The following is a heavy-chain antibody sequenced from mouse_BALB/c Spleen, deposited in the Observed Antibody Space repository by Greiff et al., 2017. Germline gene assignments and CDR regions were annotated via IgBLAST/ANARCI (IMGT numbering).Heavy chain of an antibody. CDR3: ARPYDYDSLPFAY. D-gene: IGHD2-4*01. Sequence: QVQLQQSGAELVRPGVSVKISCKGSGYTFTDYAMHWVKQSHSKSLEWIGVISTYYGDASYNQKFKGKATMTVDKSSSTAYMELARLTSEDSAIYYCARPYDYDSLPFAYWGQGTLVTLSA. J-gene: IGHJ3*01. CDR2: ISTYYGDA. CDR1: GYTFTDYA. V-gene: IGHV1S137*01.